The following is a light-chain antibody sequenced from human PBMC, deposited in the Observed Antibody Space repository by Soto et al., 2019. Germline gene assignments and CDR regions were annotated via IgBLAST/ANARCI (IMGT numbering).Light chain of an antibody. CDR2: GAS. V-gene: IGKV3-20*01. J-gene: IGKJ3*01. Sequence: EFVLTQSPGTLSLSPGERATLSCRASQSVSSSYLAWYQQKPGQAPRLLIYGASSRATGILDSFSGSGSGPDFTLTISRLVPEDFAVYYCQQYCSSPFTFGPGTKVDIK. CDR1: QSVSSSY. CDR3: QQYCSSPFT.